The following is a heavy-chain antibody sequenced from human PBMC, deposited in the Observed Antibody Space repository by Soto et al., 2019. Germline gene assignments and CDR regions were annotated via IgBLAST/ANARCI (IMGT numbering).Heavy chain of an antibody. CDR2: ITPRDGDT. V-gene: IGHV1-46*01. Sequence: QVQLVQSGPEVRKPGASVKLSCRASGYTFTDKYMYWVRQAPGQGLEWMGIITPRDGDTTYAQNPEGRLTMTRDTSTTTFYMELSSMKPEDTAVYYCARGDHPYDTSGRSPFDVWGQGTMVTVSS. D-gene: IGHD3-22*01. J-gene: IGHJ3*01. CDR1: GYTFTDKY. CDR3: ARGDHPYDTSGRSPFDV.